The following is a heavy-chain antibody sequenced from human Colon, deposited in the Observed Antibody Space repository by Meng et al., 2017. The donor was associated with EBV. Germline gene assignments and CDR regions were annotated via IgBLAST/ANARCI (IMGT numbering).Heavy chain of an antibody. CDR3: ARNYGTSRPFEY. D-gene: IGHD1/OR15-1a*01. Sequence: QVRQPGSGRVHPSPALSLTCASSGDSVSSTGAVWNWIRQSPSRGLEWLGRTYYRSKWHNDYAVSVQGRIAINPDTSKNQFFLQLNSVTPEDTAVYYCARNYGTSRPFEYWGQGILVTVSS. V-gene: IGHV6-1*01. J-gene: IGHJ4*02. CDR1: GDSVSSTGAV. CDR2: TYYRSKWHN.